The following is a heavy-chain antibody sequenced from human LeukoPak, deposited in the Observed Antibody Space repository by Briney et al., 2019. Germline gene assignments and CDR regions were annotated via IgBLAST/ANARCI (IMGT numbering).Heavy chain of an antibody. CDR3: ARLYYGSGSYYGYYYYGMDV. V-gene: IGHV3-11*04. D-gene: IGHD3-10*01. CDR2: ISSSGSTI. Sequence: GGSQRLSCAASGFTFSDYYMSWIRQAPGKGLEWVSYISSSGSTIYYADSVKGRFTISRDNAKNSLYLQMNSLRAEDTAVYYCARLYYGSGSYYGYYYYGMDVWGQGTTVTVSS. J-gene: IGHJ6*02. CDR1: GFTFSDYY.